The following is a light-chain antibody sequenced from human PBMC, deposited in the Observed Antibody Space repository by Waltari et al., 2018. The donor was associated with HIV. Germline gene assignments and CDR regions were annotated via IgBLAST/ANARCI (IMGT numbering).Light chain of an antibody. CDR1: QSVSTY. Sequence: EIVLTQSPATLSLSPGERATLPCRASQSVSTYLAWYQQKPGQAPRLLIYDASNRATGIPARFSCSGSGTDCTLTISSLEPEDFAVYYCQLRSNWPPTLTFGQGTKVEIK. V-gene: IGKV3-11*01. CDR3: QLRSNWPPTLT. CDR2: DAS. J-gene: IGKJ1*01.